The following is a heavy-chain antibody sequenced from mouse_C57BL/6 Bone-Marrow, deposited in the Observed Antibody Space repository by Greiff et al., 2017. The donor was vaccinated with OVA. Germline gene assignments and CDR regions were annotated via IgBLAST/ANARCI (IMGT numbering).Heavy chain of an antibody. CDR1: GYSITSGYY. CDR2: ISYDGSN. V-gene: IGHV3-6*01. CDR3: ARADDSSYYYAMDY. J-gene: IGHJ4*01. Sequence: EVKLQESGPGLVKPSQSLSLTCSVTGYSITSGYYWNWIRQFPGNKLEWMGYISYDGSNNYNPSLKNRISITRDTSKNQFFLKLNSVTTEDTATYYCARADDSSYYYAMDYWGQGTSVTVSS. D-gene: IGHD2-4*01.